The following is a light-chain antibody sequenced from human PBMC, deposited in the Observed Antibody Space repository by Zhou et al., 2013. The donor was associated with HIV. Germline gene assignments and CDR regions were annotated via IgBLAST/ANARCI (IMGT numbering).Light chain of an antibody. J-gene: IGKJ1*01. CDR3: QQSYSTPWT. Sequence: DIQMTQSPSSLSASVGDRVTITCRASQSMSSFLNWYQQKPGKAPKLLIYATSSLQGGVPSRFSGSGSGTDFTLTISSLQPEDFATYYCQQSYSTPWTFGQGPRW. V-gene: IGKV1-39*01. CDR1: QSMSSF. CDR2: ATS.